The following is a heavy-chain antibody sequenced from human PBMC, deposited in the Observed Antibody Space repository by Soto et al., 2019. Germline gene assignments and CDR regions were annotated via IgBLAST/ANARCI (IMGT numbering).Heavy chain of an antibody. CDR3: ARGYGRTVDY. Sequence: QVQLQQWGAGLLKPSETLSLTCAVYGGSFSGYYWNWIRQPPGKGLEWIGEINHSGSTNYNPSLKSRVTISVDTSKNQFSLKLSSVTAADTAVYYCARGYGRTVDYWGQGTLVTVSS. D-gene: IGHD3-10*01. J-gene: IGHJ4*02. CDR2: INHSGST. V-gene: IGHV4-34*01. CDR1: GGSFSGYY.